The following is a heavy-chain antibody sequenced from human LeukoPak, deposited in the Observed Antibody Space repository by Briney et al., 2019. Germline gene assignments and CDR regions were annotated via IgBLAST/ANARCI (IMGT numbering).Heavy chain of an antibody. J-gene: IGHJ4*02. D-gene: IGHD2-2*01. CDR2: ISAYNGNT. V-gene: IGHV1-18*04. CDR3: ARVPPPLGYCSSTSCPFDY. Sequence: ASVKVSCKASGYTFTSYGISWVRQAPGQGLEWMGWISAYNGNTNYAQKLQGRVTMTTDTSTSTAYMELRSLRSDDTAVYYCARVPPPLGYCSSTSCPFDYWGQGTLLTVSS. CDR1: GYTFTSYG.